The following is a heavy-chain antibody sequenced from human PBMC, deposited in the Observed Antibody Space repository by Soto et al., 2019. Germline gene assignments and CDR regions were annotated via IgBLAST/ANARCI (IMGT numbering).Heavy chain of an antibody. CDR1: GGTFSSYA. D-gene: IGHD6-13*01. CDR2: IIPIFGTA. V-gene: IGHV1-69*01. Sequence: QVQLVQSGAEVKKPGSSVKVSCKASGGTFSSYAISWVRQAPGQGLEWMGGIIPIFGTANYAQKIQGRVTITADESTSTDYMELSSLRSEDTAVYYCARLGTPYYSSSWGNWFDPWGQGTLVTVSS. J-gene: IGHJ5*02. CDR3: ARLGTPYYSSSWGNWFDP.